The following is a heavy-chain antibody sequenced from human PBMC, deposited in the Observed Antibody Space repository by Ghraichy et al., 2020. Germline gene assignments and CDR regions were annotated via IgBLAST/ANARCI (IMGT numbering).Heavy chain of an antibody. Sequence: LSLTCAASGFTFNGYWMHWVRQAPGKGLVWVSRSNTDGITTTYADSVKRLFTIARDNAKNTLYLQMNSLTAEDTAVYYCARDIEYWSGYYHGMDVRVQGSTVTVSS. CDR2: SNTDGITT. V-gene: IGHV3-74*01. J-gene: IGHJ6*02. CDR1: GFTFNGYW. CDR3: ARDIEYWSGYYHGMDV. D-gene: IGHD3-3*01.